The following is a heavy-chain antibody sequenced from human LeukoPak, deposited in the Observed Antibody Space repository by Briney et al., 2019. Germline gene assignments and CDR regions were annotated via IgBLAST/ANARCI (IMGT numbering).Heavy chain of an antibody. CDR1: GGSFSGYY. D-gene: IGHD5-18*01. Sequence: SETLSLTCAVYGGSFSGYYWSWIRQPPGKGLEWIGEINHSGSTNYNPSLKSRVTISVDTSKNQFSLKLSSVTAADTAVYYCARVGGYSYGWFHDAFDIWGQGTMVTVSS. CDR3: ARVGGYSYGWFHDAFDI. J-gene: IGHJ3*02. CDR2: INHSGST. V-gene: IGHV4-34*01.